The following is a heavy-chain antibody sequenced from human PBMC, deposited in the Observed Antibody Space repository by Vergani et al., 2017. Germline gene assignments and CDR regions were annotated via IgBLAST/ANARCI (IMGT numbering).Heavy chain of an antibody. CDR2: IYPGDSDT. V-gene: IGHV5-51*01. Sequence: EVQLVQSGAEVKKPGESLKISCKGSGYSFTSYWIGWVRQMPGKGLEWRGIIYPGDSDTRYSPSFQGQVTISADKSISPASLQWSSVKASDHAMYYCAGLAGISWYTPGDYWGQGTLVTVSS. J-gene: IGHJ4*02. CDR3: AGLAGISWYTPGDY. D-gene: IGHD6-13*01. CDR1: GYSFTSYW.